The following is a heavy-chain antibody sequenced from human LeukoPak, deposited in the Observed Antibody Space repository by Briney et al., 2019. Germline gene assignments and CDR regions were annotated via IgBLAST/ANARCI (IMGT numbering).Heavy chain of an antibody. CDR1: GFTFSSYA. J-gene: IGHJ6*03. CDR2: IYGGGEGT. Sequence: PGGSLRLSCAASGFTFSSYAMSWARQAPGKGLEWVSAIYGGGEGTYYADSVKGRFTVSRDNSKNTLYLKMAGLRAEDTAVYYCAKMAGMTRQVYYMDVWGKGATVTVSS. CDR3: AKMAGMTRQVYYMDV. D-gene: IGHD1-1*01. V-gene: IGHV3-23*01.